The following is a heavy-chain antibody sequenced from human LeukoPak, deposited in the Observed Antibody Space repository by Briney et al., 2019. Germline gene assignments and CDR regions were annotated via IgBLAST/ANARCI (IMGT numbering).Heavy chain of an antibody. D-gene: IGHD5-12*01. CDR1: GYSFTSYW. CDR2: IYPGDSDT. J-gene: IGHJ4*02. V-gene: IGHV5-51*01. Sequence: GESLKISCKGSGYSFTSYWIGWVRQMPGKGLEWMGIIYPGDSDTRYSPSFQGQVTISADKSISTAYLQWSSLKASDTAMYYCARQDSGYGGGYYFGYWGQGTLVTVSS. CDR3: ARQDSGYGGGYYFGY.